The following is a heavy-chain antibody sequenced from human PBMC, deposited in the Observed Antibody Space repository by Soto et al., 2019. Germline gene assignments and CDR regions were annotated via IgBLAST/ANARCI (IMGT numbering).Heavy chain of an antibody. Sequence: GGSLRLSCAASGFTFSSYALHWVRQAPGKGLEWVAVISYDGSKKYYADSVKGRFTISRDNSKNTLYLQMNSLRAEDTAVYYCAREVGSRYSDAFDIWGQGTMVTVSS. CDR2: ISYDGSKK. CDR3: AREVGSRYSDAFDI. CDR1: GFTFSSYA. V-gene: IGHV3-30-3*01. D-gene: IGHD2-15*01. J-gene: IGHJ3*02.